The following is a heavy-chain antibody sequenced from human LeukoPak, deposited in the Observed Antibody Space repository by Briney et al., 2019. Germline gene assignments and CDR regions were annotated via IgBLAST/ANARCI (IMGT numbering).Heavy chain of an antibody. Sequence: PGGSLRLSCAASGFTFSSYEMNWVRQAPGKGLEWVSHISVSGTNIYYADSVKGRFTISRDNAKNSLYLQMNSLRAEDTAVYYCARIVNLDFDYWGQGTLVTVSS. CDR3: ARIVNLDFDY. V-gene: IGHV3-48*03. CDR2: ISVSGTNI. CDR1: GFTFSSYE. J-gene: IGHJ4*02. D-gene: IGHD3-16*02.